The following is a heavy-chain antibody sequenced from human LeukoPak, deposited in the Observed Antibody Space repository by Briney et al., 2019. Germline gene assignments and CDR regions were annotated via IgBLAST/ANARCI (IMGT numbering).Heavy chain of an antibody. CDR1: GGSISSSNW. D-gene: IGHD5-12*01. V-gene: IGHV4-4*02. CDR2: IYHSGST. CDR3: ARVVDIVATISDAFDI. J-gene: IGHJ3*02. Sequence: SETLSLTCAVSGGSISSSNWWSWVRQPPGKGLEWIGEIYHSGSTNYNPSLKSRVTISVDKSKNQFSLKLSSVTAADTAVYYCARVVDIVATISDAFDIWGQGTMVTVSS.